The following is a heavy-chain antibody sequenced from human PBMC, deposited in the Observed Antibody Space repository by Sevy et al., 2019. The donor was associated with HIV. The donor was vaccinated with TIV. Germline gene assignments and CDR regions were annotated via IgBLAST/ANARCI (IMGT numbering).Heavy chain of an antibody. CDR3: ARERETGDYYYGVDV. D-gene: IGHD3-10*01. CDR2: INAGNGNT. J-gene: IGHJ6*02. Sequence: ASVKVSCKASGYTFNSYNMQWVRQAPGQRLEWMGWINAGNGNTKYSQSFQGRVTITRDTSASTVYMELSSLISEDMAVYYCARERETGDYYYGVDVWGQGTTVTVSS. V-gene: IGHV1-3*01. CDR1: GYTFNSYN.